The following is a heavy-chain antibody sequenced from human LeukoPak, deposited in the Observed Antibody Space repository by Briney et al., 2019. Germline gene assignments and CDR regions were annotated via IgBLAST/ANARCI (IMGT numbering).Heavy chain of an antibody. Sequence: GGSLILSCAASGFTFRNYAMHWVRQAPGKGLEWVATLTYDGSDKDYADSVKGRFTISRDNSKNTLYLQMNGLRAEDTAVYFCARDLAESYLFDYWGQGTLVTVSS. CDR2: LTYDGSDK. D-gene: IGHD3-10*01. CDR3: ARDLAESYLFDY. J-gene: IGHJ4*02. V-gene: IGHV3-30-3*01. CDR1: GFTFRNYA.